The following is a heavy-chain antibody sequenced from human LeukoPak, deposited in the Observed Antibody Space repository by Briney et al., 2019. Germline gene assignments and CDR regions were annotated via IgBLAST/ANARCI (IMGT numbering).Heavy chain of an antibody. V-gene: IGHV1-2*06. J-gene: IGHJ4*02. CDR1: GNTFTGYY. Sequence: ASVKVSCKTSGNTFTGYYIHWVRQAPGQGLEWVGRINPNSGDTKYEPKFQGRVTMTRDTSISTIYMELSSLRSDDTAVYYCAREYYDSSEFDSWGQGTLVTVSS. CDR2: INPNSGDT. CDR3: AREYYDSSEFDS. D-gene: IGHD3-22*01.